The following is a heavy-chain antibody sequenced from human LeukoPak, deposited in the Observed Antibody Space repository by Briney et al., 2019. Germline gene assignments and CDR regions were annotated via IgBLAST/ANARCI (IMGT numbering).Heavy chain of an antibody. CDR3: AAGGIYSLLDY. CDR1: GYSLTDLS. D-gene: IGHD1-26*01. J-gene: IGHJ4*02. CDR2: FDPEHREA. Sequence: GASVKVSCKVSGYSLTDLSMHWVRQAPGNGLEWMGGFDPEHREAIYAQKFQGRVSMTEDTSTDTAYMELSSLRSEETAVYYCAAGGIYSLLDYWGQGTLVTVSS. V-gene: IGHV1-24*01.